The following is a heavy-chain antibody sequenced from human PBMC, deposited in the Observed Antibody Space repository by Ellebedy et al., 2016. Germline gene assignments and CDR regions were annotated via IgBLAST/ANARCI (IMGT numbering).Heavy chain of an antibody. D-gene: IGHD3-9*01. CDR3: ARARQGYFDWLLIDY. V-gene: IGHV3-48*02. CDR2: ISSSSSTI. J-gene: IGHJ4*02. CDR1: GFTFSSYS. Sequence: GESLKISCAASGFTFSSYSMNWVRQAPGKGLEWVSYISSSSSTIYYAGSVKGRFTISRDNAKNSLYLQMNSLRDEDTAVYYCARARQGYFDWLLIDYWGQGTLVTVSS.